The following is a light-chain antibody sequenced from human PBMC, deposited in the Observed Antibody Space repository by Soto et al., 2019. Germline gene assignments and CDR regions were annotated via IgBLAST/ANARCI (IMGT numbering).Light chain of an antibody. J-gene: IGLJ2*01. V-gene: IGLV2-14*01. Sequence: QSALTQPASVSGSPGQSITMSCTGTSSDVGGHKFVSWYQHHPGKAPKLLIFEVSNRPSGVSPRFSGSKSGNTASLTISGLQAEDEADYFCNSYSSTTTVVFGGGTQLTVL. CDR1: SSDVGGHKF. CDR2: EVS. CDR3: NSYSSTTTVV.